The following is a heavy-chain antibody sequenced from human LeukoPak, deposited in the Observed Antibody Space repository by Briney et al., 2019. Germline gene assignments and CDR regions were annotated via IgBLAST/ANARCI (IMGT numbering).Heavy chain of an antibody. CDR3: AKPNGGAYYYYYMDV. CDR2: ISGSGGST. V-gene: IGHV3-23*01. Sequence: GGSLRLSCAASGFTFSSSAMSWVRQAPGKGLEWVSAISGSGGSTYYADSVKGRFTISRDNSKNTLYLQMNSLRAEDTAVYYCAKPNGGAYYYYYMDVWGKGTTVTVSS. J-gene: IGHJ6*03. CDR1: GFTFSSSA. D-gene: IGHD2-8*01.